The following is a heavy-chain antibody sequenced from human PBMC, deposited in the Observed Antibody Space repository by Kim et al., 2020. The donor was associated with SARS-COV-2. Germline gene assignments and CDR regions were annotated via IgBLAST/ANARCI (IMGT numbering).Heavy chain of an antibody. V-gene: IGHV1-46*01. J-gene: IGHJ4*02. D-gene: IGHD5-18*01. CDR3: ARGRTADY. Sequence: GGSTSYTQNVQGRGTMTRDASISTVYMELSSLRSDDTAVYYCARGRTADYWGQGTLVTVTS. CDR2: GGST.